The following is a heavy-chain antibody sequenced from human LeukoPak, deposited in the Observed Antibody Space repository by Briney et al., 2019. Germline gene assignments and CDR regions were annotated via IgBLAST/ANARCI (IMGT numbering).Heavy chain of an antibody. J-gene: IGHJ4*02. CDR1: GFTVSGNY. CDR3: ATRFSEQP. D-gene: IGHD3-3*01. Sequence: GGSLRLSCAASGFTVSGNYMSWVRQFPGKGVEWVSVIYSGGTTNYADSVKGRFTISRDYSKNTLYLQMNSLRPEDTAVYYCATRFSEQPWGQGTLVTVSS. CDR2: IYSGGTT. V-gene: IGHV3-66*02.